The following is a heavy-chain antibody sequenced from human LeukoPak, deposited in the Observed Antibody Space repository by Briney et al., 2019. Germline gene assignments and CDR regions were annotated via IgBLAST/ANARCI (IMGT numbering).Heavy chain of an antibody. Sequence: SETLSLTCTVSGGSISSYYWSWIRQPAGKGLEWFGLIYTSGSTNYNPSLKSRVTMSVDTSKNQFSLMLSSVTAADTAVYYCARVPVNIWENWFDPWGQGTLVTVSS. J-gene: IGHJ5*02. CDR1: GGSISSYY. D-gene: IGHD1-26*01. V-gene: IGHV4-4*07. CDR3: ARVPVNIWENWFDP. CDR2: IYTSGST.